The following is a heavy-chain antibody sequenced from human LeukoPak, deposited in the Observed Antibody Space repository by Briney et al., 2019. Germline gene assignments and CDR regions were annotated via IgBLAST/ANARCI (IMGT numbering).Heavy chain of an antibody. Sequence: YTXTXXXINWXRQATGQGLEWMGWMNPNSGNTGYAQKFQGRVTMTRNTSISTAYMELSSLRSEDTAVYYCARGRRRVVPAAIRRGGYNWFDPWGQGTLVTVSS. V-gene: IGHV1-8*01. D-gene: IGHD2-2*02. CDR1: YTXTXXX. CDR3: ARGRRRVVPAAIRRGGYNWFDP. J-gene: IGHJ5*02. CDR2: MNPNSGNT.